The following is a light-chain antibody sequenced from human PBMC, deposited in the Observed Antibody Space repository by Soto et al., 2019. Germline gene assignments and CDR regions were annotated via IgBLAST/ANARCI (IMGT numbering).Light chain of an antibody. CDR1: QSVSSD. CDR3: QQYNNWPPYT. J-gene: IGKJ2*01. CDR2: GAS. Sequence: EIVMTQSPATLSVSPGERATLSCRASQSVSSDLAWYQQKPGQAPRLLIYGASTRATAIPARFRGSGSGTEFTLTISSLQSEDFAVYYCQQYNNWPPYTFGQGTKLEIK. V-gene: IGKV3-15*01.